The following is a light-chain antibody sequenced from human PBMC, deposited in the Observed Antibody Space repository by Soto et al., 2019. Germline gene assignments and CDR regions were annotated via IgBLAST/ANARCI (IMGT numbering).Light chain of an antibody. V-gene: IGKV3-15*01. CDR1: QGVSRK. CDR3: QQYNNWPLT. J-gene: IGKJ1*01. CDR2: GAS. Sequence: ASQGVSRKLAWYQHKPGQAPRLLISGASTGATGIPARFSGSGSGTEFTLTISSLQSEDFAVYYCQQYNNWPLTFGQGTKVDIK.